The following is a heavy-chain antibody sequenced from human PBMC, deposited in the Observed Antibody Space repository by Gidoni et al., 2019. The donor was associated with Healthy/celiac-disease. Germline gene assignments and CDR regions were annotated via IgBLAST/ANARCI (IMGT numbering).Heavy chain of an antibody. D-gene: IGHD3-3*01. CDR3: AKDVRDFWSGYYTGTYYYYYYMDV. J-gene: IGHJ6*03. V-gene: IGHV3-30*18. Sequence: QVQLVESGGGVVQPGRSLRLSCAASGFTSSSYGMHWVRQAPGKGLEWVAVRSYYGSNKYYADSVKGRFTISRDNSKNTLYLQMNSLRAEDTAVYYCAKDVRDFWSGYYTGTYYYYYYMDVWGKGTTVTVSS. CDR1: GFTSSSYG. CDR2: RSYYGSNK.